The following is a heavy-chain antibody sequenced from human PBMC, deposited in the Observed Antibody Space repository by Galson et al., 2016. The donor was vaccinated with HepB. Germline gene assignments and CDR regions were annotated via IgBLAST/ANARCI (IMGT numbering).Heavy chain of an antibody. CDR1: GITFNTYN. CDR3: ARIIKTGTTSHFDY. J-gene: IGHJ4*02. D-gene: IGHD1-7*01. CDR2: ISTSSSPI. Sequence: SLRLSCAASGITFNTYNMVWVRQAPGKGLEWVSYISTSSSPISYRDSVKGRFTISRDNTKNSLYLQLNSLRAEDTAVYYCARIIKTGTTSHFDYWGQGILVTVSS. V-gene: IGHV3-21*01.